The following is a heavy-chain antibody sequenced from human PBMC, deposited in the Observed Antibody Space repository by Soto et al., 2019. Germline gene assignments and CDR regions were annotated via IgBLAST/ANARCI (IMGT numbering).Heavy chain of an antibody. CDR3: ARTSGWSFDY. CDR1: GYTFTSYA. J-gene: IGHJ4*02. D-gene: IGHD6-25*01. V-gene: IGHV1-3*01. Sequence: QVQLVQSGAEVKKPGASVKVSCKASGYTFTSYAMHWVRQAPGQRLEWMGWINAGNGKTKYSQKFQGRVTITRDTAASTAYMELSSLRAEDTAVYYCARTSGWSFDYWGQGTLVTVSS. CDR2: INAGNGKT.